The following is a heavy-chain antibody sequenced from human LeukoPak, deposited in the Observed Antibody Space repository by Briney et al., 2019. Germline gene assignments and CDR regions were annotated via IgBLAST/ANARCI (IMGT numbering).Heavy chain of an antibody. Sequence: PSETLSLTCTVSGGSISSGDYYWSWIRQPPGKGLEWIGEINHSGSTNYNPSLKSRVTISVDTSKNQFSLKLSSVTAADTAVYYCARRSTIFGVVIRYYFDYWGQGTLVTVSS. J-gene: IGHJ4*02. D-gene: IGHD3-3*01. CDR2: INHSGST. V-gene: IGHV4-39*07. CDR1: GGSISSGDYY. CDR3: ARRSTIFGVVIRYYFDY.